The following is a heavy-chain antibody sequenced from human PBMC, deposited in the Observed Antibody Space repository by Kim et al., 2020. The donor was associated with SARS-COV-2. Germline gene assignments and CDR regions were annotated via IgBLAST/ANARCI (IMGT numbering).Heavy chain of an antibody. J-gene: IGHJ6*02. V-gene: IGHV3-21*01. Sequence: GGSLRLSCAASGFTFSSYSMNWVCQAPGKGLEWVSSISSSSSYIYYADSVKGRFTISRDNAKNSLYLQMNSLRAEDTAVYYCASGGTSGTYGMDVWGQGTTVTVSS. CDR3: ASGGTSGTYGMDV. CDR2: ISSSSSYI. D-gene: IGHD3-10*01. CDR1: GFTFSSYS.